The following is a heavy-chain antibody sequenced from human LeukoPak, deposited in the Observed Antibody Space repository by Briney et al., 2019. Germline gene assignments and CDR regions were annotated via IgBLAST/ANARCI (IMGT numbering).Heavy chain of an antibody. Sequence: GASLRLSCAASGFTFSSYAMSWVRQAPGKGLEWVSAISGSGGSTYYADSGKGRFTISRDNSKNTLYLQMNSLRAEDTAVYYCAKDKAVEMATMFDYWGQGTLVTVSS. J-gene: IGHJ4*02. V-gene: IGHV3-23*01. CDR1: GFTFSSYA. D-gene: IGHD5-24*01. CDR3: AKDKAVEMATMFDY. CDR2: ISGSGGST.